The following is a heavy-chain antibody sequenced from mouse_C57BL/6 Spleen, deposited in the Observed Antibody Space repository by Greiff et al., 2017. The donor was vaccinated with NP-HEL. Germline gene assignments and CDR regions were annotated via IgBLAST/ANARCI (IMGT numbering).Heavy chain of an antibody. CDR1: GYTFTSYW. V-gene: IGHV1-64*01. CDR2: IHPNSGST. D-gene: IGHD3-2*02. Sequence: QVQLQQPGAELVKPGASVKLSCKASGYTFTSYWMHWVKQRPGQGLEWIGMIHPNSGSTNYNEKFKSKATLTVDKSSSTAYMQLSSLTSEDSAVYYCARGTAQATFFAYWGKGTLVTVSA. J-gene: IGHJ3*01. CDR3: ARGTAQATFFAY.